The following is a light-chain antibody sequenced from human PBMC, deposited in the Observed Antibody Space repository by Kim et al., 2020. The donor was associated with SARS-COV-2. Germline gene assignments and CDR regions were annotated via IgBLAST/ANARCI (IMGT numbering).Light chain of an antibody. CDR3: MQSLQTPRT. Sequence: ESASISCRSSQSLLHSHGHNSLDWYFQRPGQSPQLLICSGSYRASGVPDRFSASGSGTDFTLKISRVEAEDVGIYYCMQSLQTPRTFGQGTKLEI. CDR2: SGS. J-gene: IGKJ1*01. CDR1: QSLLHSHGHNS. V-gene: IGKV2-28*01.